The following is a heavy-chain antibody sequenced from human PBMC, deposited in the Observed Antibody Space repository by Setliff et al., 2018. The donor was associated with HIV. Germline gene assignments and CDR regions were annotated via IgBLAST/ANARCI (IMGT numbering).Heavy chain of an antibody. D-gene: IGHD3-22*01. V-gene: IGHV4-59*04. CDR2: IHYNERT. J-gene: IGHJ5*02. Sequence: SETLSLTCSVSGASISSYYWSWIRQPPGKGLEYIGSIHYNERTYYNPSLKSRVIMSVDTSENQFSLNLGYVTAADTAVYYCASRVYYYDSNNFLREEGFDPWGQGSLVTVSS. CDR3: ASRVYYYDSNNFLREEGFDP. CDR1: GASISSYY.